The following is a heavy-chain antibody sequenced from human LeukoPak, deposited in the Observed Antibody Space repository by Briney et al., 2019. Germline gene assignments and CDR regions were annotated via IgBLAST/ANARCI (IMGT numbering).Heavy chain of an antibody. J-gene: IGHJ4*02. CDR2: IIPIFGTA. Sequence: GASVKVSCKASGGTFSSYAISWVRQAPGQGLEWMGGIIPIFGTANYAQKFQGRVTTTADESTSTAYMELSSLRSDDTAVYYCARVATIDYFDYWGQGTLVTVSS. CDR1: GGTFSSYA. V-gene: IGHV1-69*01. CDR3: ARVATIDYFDY. D-gene: IGHD5-12*01.